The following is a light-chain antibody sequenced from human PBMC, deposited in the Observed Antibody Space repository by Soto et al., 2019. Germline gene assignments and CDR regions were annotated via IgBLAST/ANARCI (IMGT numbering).Light chain of an antibody. J-gene: IGLJ1*01. CDR2: EVS. V-gene: IGLV2-14*01. CDR1: SSDVGGYDF. Sequence: QSALTQPASVSGSLGQSITISCTGTSSDVGGYDFVSWYRHHPGKAPKLMIYEVSNRPSGVSNRFSGSKSGNTASLTISGLQAEDEAAYYCTSYTSSSPPDVFGPGTKLTVL. CDR3: TSYTSSSPPDV.